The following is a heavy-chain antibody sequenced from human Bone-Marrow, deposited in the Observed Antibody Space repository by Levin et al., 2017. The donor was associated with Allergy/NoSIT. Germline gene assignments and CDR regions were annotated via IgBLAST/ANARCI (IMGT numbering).Heavy chain of an antibody. Sequence: SQTLSLTCAVYVGSFSGHYWNWIRQPPGKGLEWIGEINHSGSTNYNPSLGSRVTLSVDTSKNQFSLRLSSVTAADTAVYFCASGRRETFGMFVLGRPIPTTYGLDVWGQGTTVTVSS. J-gene: IGHJ6*02. V-gene: IGHV4-34*01. D-gene: IGHD3-16*01. CDR1: VGSFSGHY. CDR2: INHSGST. CDR3: ASGRRETFGMFVLGRPIPTTYGLDV.